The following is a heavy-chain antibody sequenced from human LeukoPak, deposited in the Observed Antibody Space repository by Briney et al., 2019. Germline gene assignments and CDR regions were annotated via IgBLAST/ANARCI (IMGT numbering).Heavy chain of an antibody. D-gene: IGHD3-16*01. Sequence: GGSLRLSCAASRFTFSSYNMNWVRQAPGKGLEWVSRINHDGSSTTYADSVKGRFTISRDNAKNTLYLQMNSLRAEDTAVYYCARDLDAGGLDYWGQGTLVTVSS. V-gene: IGHV3-74*01. J-gene: IGHJ4*02. CDR3: ARDLDAGGLDY. CDR2: INHDGSST. CDR1: RFTFSSYN.